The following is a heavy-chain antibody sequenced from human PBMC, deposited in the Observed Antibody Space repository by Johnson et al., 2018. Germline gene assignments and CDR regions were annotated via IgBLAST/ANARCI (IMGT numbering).Heavy chain of an antibody. Sequence: VQLVQSGGGLVQPGRSLRLSCTASGFTFGDFAMIWFRLAPGRGLEWVGFIRSKTYGGTTEYAASVKVRFTISRDDSKTIAYLQMNSLKTEDTALYFCSRATQLHSGSAITGDVWGKGTTVTVSS. D-gene: IGHD6-19*01. V-gene: IGHV3-49*03. CDR2: IRSKTYGGTT. CDR3: SRATQLHSGSAITGDV. J-gene: IGHJ6*04. CDR1: GFTFGDFA.